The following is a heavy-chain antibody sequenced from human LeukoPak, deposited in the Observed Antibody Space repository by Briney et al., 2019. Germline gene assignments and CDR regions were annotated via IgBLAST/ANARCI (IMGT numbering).Heavy chain of an antibody. D-gene: IGHD3-3*01. V-gene: IGHV3-7*03. CDR3: ARDHYDFWSGYYDYFDY. J-gene: IGHJ4*02. CDR2: IKQDGSEK. CDR1: GFTFSSYW. Sequence: PGGSLRLSCAASGFTFSSYWMSWVRKAPGKGLEWVANIKQDGSEKYYVDSVKGRFTISRDNAKNSLYLQMNSLRAEDTAVYYCARDHYDFWSGYYDYFDYWGQGTLVTVSS.